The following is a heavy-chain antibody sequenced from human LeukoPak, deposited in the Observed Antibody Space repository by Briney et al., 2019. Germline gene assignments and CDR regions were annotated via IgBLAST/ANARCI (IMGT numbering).Heavy chain of an antibody. CDR2: IRYDGSNK. CDR3: AKGGPPTGASPRPWDFNY. CDR1: GFTFSSYG. V-gene: IGHV3-30*02. Sequence: PGGSLRLSCAASGFTFSSYGMHWVRQAPGKGLEWVAFIRYDGSNKYYADSVKGRFTISRDNSKNTLYLQMNSLRVEDTAVYYCAKGGPPTGASPRPWDFNYWGQGTLVTVSS. J-gene: IGHJ4*02. D-gene: IGHD1-26*01.